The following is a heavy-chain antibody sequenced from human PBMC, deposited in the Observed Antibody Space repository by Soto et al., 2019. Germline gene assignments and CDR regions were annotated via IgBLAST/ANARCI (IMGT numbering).Heavy chain of an antibody. V-gene: IGHV1-18*01. Sequence: ASVKVSCKASGYTFTSYGISWVRQAPGQGLEWMGWISAYNGNTNYAQKLQGRVTMTTDTSTSTSYIELRSLRSDDTAVYYCARYMGVNANGDYLDYWGQGTLVTVSS. CDR1: GYTFTSYG. CDR2: ISAYNGNT. CDR3: ARYMGVNANGDYLDY. D-gene: IGHD4-17*01. J-gene: IGHJ4*02.